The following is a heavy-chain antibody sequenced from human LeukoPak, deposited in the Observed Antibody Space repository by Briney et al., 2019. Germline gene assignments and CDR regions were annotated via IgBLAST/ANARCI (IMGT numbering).Heavy chain of an antibody. CDR3: VRDVGAVRGEVYFDY. CDR1: GENFSRYT. Sequence: ASVKVSCKASGENFSRYTITWVRQAPGQGLEWVGGIIPFFVITNYAQKFQGRVAITADESTSTAYMELSSLRAEDTAMYFCVRDVGAVRGEVYFDYWGQGTLVTVSS. V-gene: IGHV1-69*13. D-gene: IGHD3-10*01. CDR2: IIPFFVIT. J-gene: IGHJ4*02.